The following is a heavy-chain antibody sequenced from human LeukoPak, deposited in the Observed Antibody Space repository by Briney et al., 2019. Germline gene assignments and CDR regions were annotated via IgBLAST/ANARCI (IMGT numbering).Heavy chain of an antibody. V-gene: IGHV4-61*05. CDR2: IYYSGST. CDR1: GGSISSSSYY. CDR3: ARLHSSGWYYFDY. Sequence: SETLSLTCTVSGGSISSSSYYWSWIRQPPGKGLEWIGYIYYSGSTNYNPSLKSRVTISVDTSKNQFSLKLSSVTAADTAVYYCARLHSSGWYYFDYWGQGTLVTVSS. J-gene: IGHJ4*02. D-gene: IGHD6-19*01.